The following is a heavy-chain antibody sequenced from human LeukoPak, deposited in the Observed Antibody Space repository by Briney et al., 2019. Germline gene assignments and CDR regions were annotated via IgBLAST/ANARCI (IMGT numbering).Heavy chain of an antibody. D-gene: IGHD2-8*02. Sequence: PGGSLRLSCAASGFTFDDYGMSWVRQAPGKGLEWVSGTYWNGGSTGYADSVEGRFTISRDNAQNSLYLQMNSLRAEDTALYYCARGVSYYGTGGLDYWGQGTLVTVSS. V-gene: IGHV3-20*04. J-gene: IGHJ4*02. CDR1: GFTFDDYG. CDR3: ARGVSYYGTGGLDY. CDR2: TYWNGGST.